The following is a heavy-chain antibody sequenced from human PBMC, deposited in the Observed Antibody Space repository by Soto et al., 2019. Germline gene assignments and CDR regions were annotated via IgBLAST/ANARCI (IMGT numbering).Heavy chain of an antibody. CDR2: IYYSGST. Sequence: QVQLQESGPGPVKPSQTLSLTCTVSGGSISSGDYYWSWIRQPPGKGLEWIGYIYYSGSTYYNPSLKSRVTISVDTSKNQFSLKLSSVTAAATAVYYCAAPPVTISPLSSEPGDYWGQGTLVTVSS. D-gene: IGHD4-17*01. J-gene: IGHJ4*02. V-gene: IGHV4-30-4*01. CDR3: AAPPVTISPLSSEPGDY. CDR1: GGSISSGDYY.